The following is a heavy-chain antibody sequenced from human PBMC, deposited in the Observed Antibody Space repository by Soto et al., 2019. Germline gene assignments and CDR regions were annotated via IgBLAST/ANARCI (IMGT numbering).Heavy chain of an antibody. D-gene: IGHD3-16*01. CDR2: IKTDGSVT. Sequence: EVQLVESGGGLLQPGGSLRLSCAASGFTFSTYWMHWVRQAPGKGLVWVSRIKTDGSVTTYADSVKGRFTISRDNAKNTLYLQMSTLSAEDTAVYYCARDLGGSHDYWGRGTLVTVSS. J-gene: IGHJ4*02. CDR1: GFTFSTYW. CDR3: ARDLGGSHDY. V-gene: IGHV3-74*01.